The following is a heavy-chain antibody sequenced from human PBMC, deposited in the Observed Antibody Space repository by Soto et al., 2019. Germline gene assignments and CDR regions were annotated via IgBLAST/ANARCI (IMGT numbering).Heavy chain of an antibody. CDR3: ARQPVAPGLRYFDS. Sequence: QVQLQESGPGLVKPSETLSLTCPVSGDSMTNYYWSWIRQTPGKGLEWIGYIFPTGATESTPSPKSRIPMSVDTSKSQFSLKVTTVTAADTAVYYCARQPVAPGLRYFDSWGQGTLVTVSS. V-gene: IGHV4-4*08. CDR2: IFPTGAT. J-gene: IGHJ4*02. CDR1: GDSMTNYY. D-gene: IGHD5-12*01.